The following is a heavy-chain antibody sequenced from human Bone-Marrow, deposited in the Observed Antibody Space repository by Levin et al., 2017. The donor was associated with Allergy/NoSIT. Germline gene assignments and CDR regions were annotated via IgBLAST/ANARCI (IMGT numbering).Heavy chain of an antibody. CDR1: GFTFSSYA. V-gene: IGHV3-64*01. CDR2: ISSNGGST. CDR3: ARAEDTEDYFDY. D-gene: IGHD2-15*01. J-gene: IGHJ4*02. Sequence: PGGSLRLSCAASGFTFSSYAMHWVRQAPGKGLEYVSAISSNGGSTYYANSVKGRFTISRDNSKNTLYLQMGSLRAEDMAVYYCARAEDTEDYFDYWGQGTLVTVSS.